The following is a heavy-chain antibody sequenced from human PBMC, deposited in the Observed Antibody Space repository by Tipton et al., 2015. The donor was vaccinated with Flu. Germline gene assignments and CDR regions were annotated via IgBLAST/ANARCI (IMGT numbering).Heavy chain of an antibody. CDR2: IYTGGSS. D-gene: IGHD5-12*01. CDR3: ARDGYSGYDFGYYFDS. Sequence: TLSLTCTVSGGSLSGYYWSWIRQPAGTGLEWIGRIYTGGSSYYNPSLKSRVTMSVDTSKNQFSLKLDSMTAADTAVYFCARDGYSGYDFGYYFDSWGQGTLVTVST. CDR1: GGSLSGYY. V-gene: IGHV4-4*07. J-gene: IGHJ4*02.